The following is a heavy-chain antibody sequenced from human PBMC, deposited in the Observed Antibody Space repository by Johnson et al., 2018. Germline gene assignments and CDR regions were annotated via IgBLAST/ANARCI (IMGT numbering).Heavy chain of an antibody. CDR3: THMAEIMVPPR. J-gene: IGHJ1*01. V-gene: IGHV3-73*01. Sequence: VQLVQSGGGLVQPGGSRKLSCAASGFVFSDSVLHWVRQAPGKGLEWLAYIRSKVNSFTTAYAESVKGRFTVSRDESRNTAYLQMNSLKTEDTAVYYCTHMAEIMVPPRGGQGTLVTVSS. D-gene: IGHD4/OR15-4a*01. CDR1: GFVFSDSV. CDR2: IRSKVNSFTT.